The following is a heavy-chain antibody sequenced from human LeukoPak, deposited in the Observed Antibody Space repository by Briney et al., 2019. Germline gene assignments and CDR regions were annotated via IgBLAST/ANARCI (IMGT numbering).Heavy chain of an antibody. CDR2: IYYSGST. CDR1: GGSISSGDYY. Sequence: SETLSLTCTVSGGSISSGDYYWSWIRQPPGKGLEWIGYIYYSGSTYYNPSLKGRVTISVDTSKNQFSLKLSSVTATDTAVYYCARADYYYDSSGYYGKKFDYWGQGTLVTVSS. D-gene: IGHD3-22*01. CDR3: ARADYYYDSSGYYGKKFDY. J-gene: IGHJ4*02. V-gene: IGHV4-30-4*01.